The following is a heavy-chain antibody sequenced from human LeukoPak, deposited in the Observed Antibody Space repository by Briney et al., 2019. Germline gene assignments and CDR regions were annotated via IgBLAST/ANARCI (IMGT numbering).Heavy chain of an antibody. V-gene: IGHV4-61*02. CDR3: TRDGRRGTFGDAFDL. Sequence: SETLSLTCTVSGGSITSGNYFWSWIRQPAGKGLEWIGRTTPSGSTNYNPSLKSRVTISVDTSNNQFSLRLSSVTVADTAVYYCTRDGRRGTFGDAFDLWGQGTIITVSS. J-gene: IGHJ3*01. CDR2: TTPSGST. D-gene: IGHD1-26*01. CDR1: GGSITSGNYF.